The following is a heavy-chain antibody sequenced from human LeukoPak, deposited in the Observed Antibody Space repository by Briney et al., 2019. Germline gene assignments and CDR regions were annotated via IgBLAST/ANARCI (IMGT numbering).Heavy chain of an antibody. CDR2: IIPIFGTA. CDR1: GGTFSSYA. V-gene: IGHV1-69*05. Sequence: SVKVSCKASGGTFSSYAISWVRQAPGQGLEWMGGIIPIFGTANYAQKFQGRVTITTDESTSTAYMELSSLRSEDTAVYYCARVSPAGWDYYDSSGYLDYWGQGTLVTVSS. D-gene: IGHD3-22*01. CDR3: ARVSPAGWDYYDSSGYLDY. J-gene: IGHJ4*02.